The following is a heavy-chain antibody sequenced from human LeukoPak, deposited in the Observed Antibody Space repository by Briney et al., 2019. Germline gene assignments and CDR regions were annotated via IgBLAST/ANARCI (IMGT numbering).Heavy chain of an antibody. Sequence: GGSLRLSCAGSGFTFSSYAMSWVRQAPGKGLEWVSAISGSGGSTYYADSVKGRFTISRDNSKNTLYLQMNSLRAEDTAVYYCATWAYSGSYYAVDAFDIWGQGTMVTVSS. CDR2: ISGSGGST. CDR1: GFTFSSYA. D-gene: IGHD1-26*01. J-gene: IGHJ3*02. V-gene: IGHV3-23*01. CDR3: ATWAYSGSYYAVDAFDI.